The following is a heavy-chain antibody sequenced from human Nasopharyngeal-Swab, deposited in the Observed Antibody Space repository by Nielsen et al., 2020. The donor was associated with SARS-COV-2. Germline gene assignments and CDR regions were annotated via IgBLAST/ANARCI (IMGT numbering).Heavy chain of an antibody. D-gene: IGHD2-15*01. CDR2: INAGNGNT. Sequence: ASVKVSCKASGYTFTSYALHWVRQAPGQRLEWMGWINAGNGNTKYSQKFQGRVTITRDTSASTAYMELSSLRSEDTAVYYCARGSKGISGGYFLAFDPWGQGTLVTVSS. J-gene: IGHJ5*02. CDR1: GYTFTSYA. CDR3: ARGSKGISGGYFLAFDP. V-gene: IGHV1-3*01.